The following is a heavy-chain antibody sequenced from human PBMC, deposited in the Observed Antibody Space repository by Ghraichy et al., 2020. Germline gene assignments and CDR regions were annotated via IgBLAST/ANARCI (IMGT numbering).Heavy chain of an antibody. V-gene: IGHV4-38-2*02. CDR1: GYSISSGYY. CDR2: IYHSGST. J-gene: IGHJ4*02. CDR3: ARDRLSYNLLDY. D-gene: IGHD1-14*01. Sequence: SQTLSLTCAVSGYSISSGYYWGWIRQPPGKGLEWIGSIYHSGSTYYNPSLKSRVTISVDTSKNQFSLKLSSVTAADTAVYYCARDRLSYNLLDYWGQGTLVTVSS.